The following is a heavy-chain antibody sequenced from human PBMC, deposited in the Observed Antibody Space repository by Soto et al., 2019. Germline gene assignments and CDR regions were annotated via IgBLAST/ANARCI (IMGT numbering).Heavy chain of an antibody. D-gene: IGHD6-19*01. V-gene: IGHV1-3*01. J-gene: IGHJ4*02. CDR1: GYTFTSYA. CDR3: ARAPPYSSGWYVTSRRYYFDC. CDR2: INAGNGNT. Sequence: GASVKVSCKASGYTFTSYAMHWVRQAPGQGLEWMGWINAGNGNTKYSQKFQGRVTITRDTSASTAYMELSSLRSEDTAVYYCARAPPYSSGWYVTSRRYYFDCWGQGTLVTVSS.